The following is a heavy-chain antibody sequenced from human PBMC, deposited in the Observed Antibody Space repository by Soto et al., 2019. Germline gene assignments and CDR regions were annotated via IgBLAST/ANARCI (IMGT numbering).Heavy chain of an antibody. D-gene: IGHD6-13*01. CDR3: AREWSAAGHFYGMDV. Sequence: ASVKVSCKTSGYTFTSYDINWVRQAPGQGLEWVGWMNTNSDDTRSAQKFRGRLTLTRDKSMRAVYMKLSNLRPDDSAVYYCAREWSAAGHFYGMDVWGQGATVTVSS. CDR1: GYTFTSYD. CDR2: MNTNSDDT. V-gene: IGHV1-8*01. J-gene: IGHJ6*02.